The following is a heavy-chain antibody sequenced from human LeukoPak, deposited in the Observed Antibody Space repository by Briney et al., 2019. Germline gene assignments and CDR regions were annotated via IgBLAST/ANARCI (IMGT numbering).Heavy chain of an antibody. CDR3: ARHWLEAAKTYSYWFDP. CDR2: IYRGGTI. Sequence: SETLSLTCSVSGGSISDYYWSWIRQPPGKGLEWIGYIYRGGTINYNPSVKSRVTMSLDTSKNQIFLMLNSVTAADTAIYYCARHWLEAAKTYSYWFDPWGQGTLVTVSS. V-gene: IGHV4-4*09. CDR1: GGSISDYY. J-gene: IGHJ5*02. D-gene: IGHD6-13*01.